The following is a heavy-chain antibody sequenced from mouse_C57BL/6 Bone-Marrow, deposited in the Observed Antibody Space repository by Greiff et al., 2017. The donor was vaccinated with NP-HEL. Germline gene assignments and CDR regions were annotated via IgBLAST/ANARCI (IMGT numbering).Heavy chain of an antibody. V-gene: IGHV1-69*01. D-gene: IGHD4-1*01. CDR2: IDPSDSYT. CDR1: GYTFTSYW. J-gene: IGHJ2*01. CDR3: ARRGLTGKDFDY. Sequence: QVHVKQPGAELVMPGASVKLSCKASGYTFTSYWMHWVKQRPGQGLEWIGEIDPSDSYTNYNQKFKGKSTLTVDKSSSTAYMQLSSLTSEDSAVYYCARRGLTGKDFDYWGQGTTLTVSS.